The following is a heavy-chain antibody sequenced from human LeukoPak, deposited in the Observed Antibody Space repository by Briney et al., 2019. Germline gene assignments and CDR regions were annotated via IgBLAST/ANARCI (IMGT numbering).Heavy chain of an antibody. CDR1: GGSISTSNYY. Sequence: PSETLSLTCTVSGGSISTSNYYWGWIRQPPGKGLEWIGSMYYSGSTYYNPSLKSRVTISVDTSKNQFSLKLSSVTAADTAVYYCARVYYSNSYDYWYFDLWGRGTLVTVSS. CDR2: MYYSGST. V-gene: IGHV4-39*07. J-gene: IGHJ2*01. CDR3: ARVYYSNSYDYWYFDL. D-gene: IGHD6-13*01.